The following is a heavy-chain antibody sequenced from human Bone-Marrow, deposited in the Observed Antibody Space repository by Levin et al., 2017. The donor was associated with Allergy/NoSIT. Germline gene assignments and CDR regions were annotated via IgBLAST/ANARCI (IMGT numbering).Heavy chain of an antibody. CDR2: IYTSAFT. Sequence: KSSETLSLTCTVSGASISTYFWSWVRQPAGKGLEWIGRIYTSAFTNYNPSLKSRVTMSVDTSKNQFSLNLTSMTAADTAVYYCARGPGIPGRPHYHLDQWGQGTLVTVPS. J-gene: IGHJ4*02. D-gene: IGHD3-10*01. CDR1: GASISTYF. V-gene: IGHV4-4*07. CDR3: ARGPGIPGRPHYHLDQ.